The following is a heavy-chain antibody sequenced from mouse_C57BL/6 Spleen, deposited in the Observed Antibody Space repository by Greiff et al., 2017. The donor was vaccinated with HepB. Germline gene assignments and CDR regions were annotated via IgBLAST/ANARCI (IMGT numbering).Heavy chain of an antibody. Sequence: EVQLVESGEGLVKPGGSLKLSCAASGFTFSSYAMSWVRQTPEKRLEWVAYISSGVDYIYYADTVKGRFTISRDNARNTLYLQMSSLKSEDTAMYYCTRGDSRLYYFDYWGQGTTLTVSS. V-gene: IGHV5-9-1*02. CDR3: TRGDSRLYYFDY. CDR2: ISSGVDYI. J-gene: IGHJ2*01. D-gene: IGHD3-3*01. CDR1: GFTFSSYA.